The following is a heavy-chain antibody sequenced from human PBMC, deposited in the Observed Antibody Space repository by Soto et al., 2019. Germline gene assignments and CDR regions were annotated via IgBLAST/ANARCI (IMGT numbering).Heavy chain of an antibody. J-gene: IGHJ4*02. Sequence: QVQLVQSGAEVKKPGASVKVSCKASGYTFTSYVISWVRQAPAQGLEWMGWVSAYNGNTNYAQKLQGRVTTTTDTSTSTAYMELRSLKADDTAVYYCARDKGDGSGSYYGYWGQGTLVSVSS. D-gene: IGHD3-10*01. CDR3: ARDKGDGSGSYYGY. CDR1: GYTFTSYV. V-gene: IGHV1-18*01. CDR2: VSAYNGNT.